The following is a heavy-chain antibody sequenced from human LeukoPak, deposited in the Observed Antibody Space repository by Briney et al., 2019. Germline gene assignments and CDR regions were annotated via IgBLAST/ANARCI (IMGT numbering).Heavy chain of an antibody. CDR3: ARDGKTAAGNNFDY. Sequence: ASVKVSCKASGYTSTSYYIHWVRQTPGQGLKWMGIINPSGGITTYAQKFQRRVTMTRDKSTSTVYMELRRLTSEDTAVYYCARDGKTAAGNNFDYWGQGTLVTVSS. D-gene: IGHD6-13*01. V-gene: IGHV1-46*01. CDR2: INPSGGIT. J-gene: IGHJ4*02. CDR1: GYTSTSYY.